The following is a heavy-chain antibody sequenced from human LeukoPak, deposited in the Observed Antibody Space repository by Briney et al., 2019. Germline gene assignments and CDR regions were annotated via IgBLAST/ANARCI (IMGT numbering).Heavy chain of an antibody. CDR2: IKQDGSEK. CDR3: AKDWTTPYCSSTSCYYDAFDI. J-gene: IGHJ3*02. D-gene: IGHD2-2*01. CDR1: GFTFNNYW. V-gene: IGHV3-7*01. Sequence: PGGSLRLSCAASGFTFNNYWMSWVRQAPGKGLEWVASIKQDGSEKYYVDSVKGRFTISRDNAKNSLYLQMNSLRAEDTAVYYCAKDWTTPYCSSTSCYYDAFDIWGQGTMVTVSS.